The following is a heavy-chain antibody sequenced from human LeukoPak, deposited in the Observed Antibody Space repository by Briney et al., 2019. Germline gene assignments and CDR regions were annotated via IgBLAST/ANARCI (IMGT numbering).Heavy chain of an antibody. V-gene: IGHV4-59*01. CDR1: GGSISSYY. J-gene: IGHJ4*02. CDR3: ATRKLGNDY. Sequence: SETLSLTCTVSGGSISSYYWSWIRQSPGKGLEWIGYIYYTETSYNPSFKSRVTISADTSKNQFSLKLYSVTAADTAVYYCATRKLGNDYWGQGTLVTVSS. D-gene: IGHD7-27*01. CDR2: IYYTET.